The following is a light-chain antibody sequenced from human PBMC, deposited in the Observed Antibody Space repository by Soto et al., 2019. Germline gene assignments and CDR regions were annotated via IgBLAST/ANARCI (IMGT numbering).Light chain of an antibody. CDR2: DVS. CDR1: SSDVGGYDY. V-gene: IGLV2-11*01. Sequence: QSALTQPRSVSGSPGQSVTISCTGTSSDVGGYDYVSWYQQHPGKAPKLIIYDVSKRPSGVPDRFSGSKSGNTASLTISGLQAEDEADYYCCSYAGSSLYVFGTGTKLTVL. CDR3: CSYAGSSLYV. J-gene: IGLJ1*01.